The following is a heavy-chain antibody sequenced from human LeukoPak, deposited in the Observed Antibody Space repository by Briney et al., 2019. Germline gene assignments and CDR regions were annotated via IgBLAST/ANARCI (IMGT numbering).Heavy chain of an antibody. D-gene: IGHD3-9*01. CDR3: ARGLRYFDWPSYYFDY. V-gene: IGHV1-3*01. Sequence: GASVKVSCKASGYTFTSYAMHWVRQAPGQRLEWMGWINAGNGNTKYSQKFQGRVTITRDTSASTAYMELSSLRSEDTAVYYCARGLRYFDWPSYYFDYWGQGTLVTVSS. CDR1: GYTFTSYA. CDR2: INAGNGNT. J-gene: IGHJ4*02.